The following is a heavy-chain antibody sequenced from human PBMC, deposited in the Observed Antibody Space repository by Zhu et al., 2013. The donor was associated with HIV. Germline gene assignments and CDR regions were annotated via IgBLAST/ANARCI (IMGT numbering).Heavy chain of an antibody. CDR3: AREDLNSSSWYLYFDY. D-gene: IGHD6-13*01. V-gene: IGHV1-69*08. CDR1: GGTFSSYT. CDR2: IIPILGIA. J-gene: IGHJ4*02. Sequence: QVQLVQSGAEVKKPGSSVKVSCKASGGTFSSYTISWVRQAPGQGLEWMGRIIPILGIANYAQKFQGRVTITADKSTSTAYMELSSLRSEDTAVYYCAREDLNSSSWYLYFDYWGQGTLVTVSS.